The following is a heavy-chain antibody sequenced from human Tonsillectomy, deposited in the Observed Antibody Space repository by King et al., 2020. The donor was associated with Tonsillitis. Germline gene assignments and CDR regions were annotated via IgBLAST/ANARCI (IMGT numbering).Heavy chain of an antibody. CDR1: GASFSRNF. D-gene: IGHD3-22*01. Sequence: VQLQESGPGMVKASAGLALTCTVSGASFSRNFWCLIRQPPGRGLDWSGYISYSGSTNYNISLKSRVTISVDTSKNPFSLKLTSVTAADTAVYYCARGVGITTPGWFDPWGQGTLVTVSS. CDR2: ISYSGST. CDR3: ARGVGITTPGWFDP. V-gene: IGHV4-59*01. J-gene: IGHJ5*02.